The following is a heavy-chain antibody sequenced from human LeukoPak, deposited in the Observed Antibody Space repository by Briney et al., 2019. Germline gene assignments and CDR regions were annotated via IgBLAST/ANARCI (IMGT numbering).Heavy chain of an antibody. J-gene: IGHJ4*02. CDR3: AKEPDIVVVVAAILAY. CDR2: INPSGGST. V-gene: IGHV1-46*01. CDR1: GYTFTSYY. D-gene: IGHD2-15*01. Sequence: ASVKVPCKASGYTFTSYYMHWVRQAPGQGLEWMGIINPSGGSTSYAQKFQGRVTMTRDTSTSTVYMELSSLRSEDTAVYYCAKEPDIVVVVAAILAYWGQGTLVTVSS.